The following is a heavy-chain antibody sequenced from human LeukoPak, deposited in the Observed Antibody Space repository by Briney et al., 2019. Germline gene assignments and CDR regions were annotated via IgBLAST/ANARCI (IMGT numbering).Heavy chain of an antibody. Sequence: SETLSLTCTVSGDSVTTYYWSWIRQPAAKGLEWSGRVHTSGNANFNPSLKSRVTMSVDTSKNQFSLNLTSVTAADTAVYYCARATSRGTYGDNGNDCWGQGTLVTVSS. J-gene: IGHJ4*02. CDR3: ARATSRGTYGDNGNDC. CDR2: VHTSGNA. V-gene: IGHV4-4*07. D-gene: IGHD4-17*01. CDR1: GDSVTTYY.